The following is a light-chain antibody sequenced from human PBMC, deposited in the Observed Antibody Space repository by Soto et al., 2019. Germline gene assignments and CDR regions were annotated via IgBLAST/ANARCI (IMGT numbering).Light chain of an antibody. Sequence: DIQMTQSPSSVSASVGDRVTITCRASQGISSWLAWSQPKPGKAPKLLIYAASSLQSGVHSRFTGSGSGTDFALSSSSLQPEDFAPSYFQQANSFPITSGQGTRLEIK. CDR2: AAS. CDR1: QGISSW. J-gene: IGKJ5*01. CDR3: QQANSFPIT. V-gene: IGKV1-12*01.